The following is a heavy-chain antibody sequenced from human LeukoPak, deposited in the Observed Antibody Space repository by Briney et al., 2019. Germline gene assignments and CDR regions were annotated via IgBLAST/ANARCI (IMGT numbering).Heavy chain of an antibody. CDR1: GGSISSGGYY. D-gene: IGHD3-3*01. V-gene: IGHV4-31*03. Sequence: PSETLSLTCTVSGGSISSGGYYWSWIRQHPGKGLEWIGYIYYSGSTYYNPSLKSRVTISVDTSKNQFSLKLSSVTAADTAVYYCAREFGVDDFWSGYYDGNNWFDPWGQGTLVTVSS. CDR2: IYYSGST. CDR3: AREFGVDDFWSGYYDGNNWFDP. J-gene: IGHJ5*02.